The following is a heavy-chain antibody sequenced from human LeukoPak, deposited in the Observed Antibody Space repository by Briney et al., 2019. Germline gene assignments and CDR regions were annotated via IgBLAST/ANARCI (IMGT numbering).Heavy chain of an antibody. CDR3: AKREQWLVPLLAFDI. J-gene: IGHJ3*02. V-gene: IGHV3-21*04. CDR1: GFTFSSYS. D-gene: IGHD6-19*01. CDR2: ISSSSSYI. Sequence: GGSLRLSCAASGFTFSSYSMNWVRQAPGKGLEWVSSISSSSSYIYYADSVKGRFTISRDNAKNSLYLQMNSLRAEDTAVYYCAKREQWLVPLLAFDIWGQGTMVTVSS.